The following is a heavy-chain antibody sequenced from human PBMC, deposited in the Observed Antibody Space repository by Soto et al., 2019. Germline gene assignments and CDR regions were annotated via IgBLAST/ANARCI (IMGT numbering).Heavy chain of an antibody. CDR2: IYYSGST. CDR1: GGSISSGGYY. Sequence: PSETLSLTCTVSGGSISSGGYYWSWIRQHPGKGLEWIGYIYYSGSTNYNPSLKSRVTISVDTSKNQFSLRLSSVTAADTAVYYCARTRYCSGGSCYSFDPWGLGTLVTVSS. D-gene: IGHD2-15*01. CDR3: ARTRYCSGGSCYSFDP. V-gene: IGHV4-61*08. J-gene: IGHJ5*02.